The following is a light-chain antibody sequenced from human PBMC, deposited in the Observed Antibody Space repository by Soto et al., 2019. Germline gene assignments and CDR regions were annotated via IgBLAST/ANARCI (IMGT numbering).Light chain of an antibody. V-gene: IGKV3-11*01. J-gene: IGKJ1*01. CDR2: DAS. Sequence: EIVLTQSPATLSLSPGARATLSCRAGQSVSSYLAWYQQKPGQAPRLLIYDASSRATGIPAKFSGSGSGTDFALTVNSLDPEDFAVYYCTQRSTWPWTSGQRTKVEIK. CDR3: TQRSTWPWT. CDR1: QSVSSY.